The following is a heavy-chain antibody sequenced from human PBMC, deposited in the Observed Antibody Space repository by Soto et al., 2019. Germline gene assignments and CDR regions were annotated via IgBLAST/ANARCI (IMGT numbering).Heavy chain of an antibody. V-gene: IGHV3-21*01. Sequence: GGSLRLSCAASGFSFSSYGMNWVRQAPGKGLEWVSSISSSSSYIYYADSVKGRFTISRDNAKNSLYLQMNSLRAEDTAVYFCARPKERIAVAGTDYWGQGILVTVSS. CDR1: GFSFSSYG. D-gene: IGHD6-19*01. CDR2: ISSSSSYI. J-gene: IGHJ4*02. CDR3: ARPKERIAVAGTDY.